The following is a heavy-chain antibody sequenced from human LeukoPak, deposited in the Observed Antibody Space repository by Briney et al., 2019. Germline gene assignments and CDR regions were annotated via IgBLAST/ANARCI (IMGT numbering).Heavy chain of an antibody. Sequence: GGSLRFSCAASGFTFTDYSMTWVRQAPGKGLEWVSSISTGSTYKFYSDSVKGRFTISRDNAKNILYLQMSSLSAEDTAVYYCARDGSGFYLYYYMDVWGRGTPVTVSS. J-gene: IGHJ6*03. CDR2: ISTGSTYK. CDR3: ARDGSGFYLYYYMDV. CDR1: GFTFTDYS. D-gene: IGHD3-3*01. V-gene: IGHV3-21*01.